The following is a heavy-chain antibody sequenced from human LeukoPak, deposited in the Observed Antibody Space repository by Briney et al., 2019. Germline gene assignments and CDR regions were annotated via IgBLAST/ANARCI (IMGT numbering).Heavy chain of an antibody. D-gene: IGHD6-19*01. J-gene: IGHJ4*02. CDR1: GGSISSSSYY. V-gene: IGHV4-39*01. CDR3: ARQQWQPIFDY. Sequence: PSETLSLTCTVSGGSISSSSYYWGWIRQPPGKGLEWIGSIYYGGSTYYNPSLKSRVTISVDTSKNQFSLKLSSVTAADPAVYYCARQQWQPIFDYWGQGTLVTVSS. CDR2: IYYGGST.